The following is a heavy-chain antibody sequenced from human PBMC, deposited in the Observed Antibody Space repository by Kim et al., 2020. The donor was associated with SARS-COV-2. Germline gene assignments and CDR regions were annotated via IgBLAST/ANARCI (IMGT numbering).Heavy chain of an antibody. CDR1: GFTFSNYA. V-gene: IGHV3-30*18. Sequence: GGSLRLSCAASGFTFSNYAMHWVRQAPGKGLEWMAVISHDGSKEYYGDSVKGRFTISRDNSRNTLSLQMNSLRGEDTVVYSCVKDREYCSGGTCYNGILDHWGQGTLVTVSS. J-gene: IGHJ4*02. CDR3: VKDREYCSGGTCYNGILDH. CDR2: ISHDGSKE. D-gene: IGHD2-15*01.